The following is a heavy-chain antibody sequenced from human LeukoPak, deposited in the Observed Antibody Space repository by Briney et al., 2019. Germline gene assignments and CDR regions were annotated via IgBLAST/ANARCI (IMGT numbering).Heavy chain of an antibody. Sequence: PGGSLRLSCAASGFTFSNFAMSWVRQAPGKGLEWVSGINWNGGSTGYADSVKGRFTISRDNAKNSLYLQMNSLRAEDTALYYCARGLHYYDSSGYYYLGYWGQGTLVTVSS. CDR2: INWNGGST. CDR1: GFTFSNFA. V-gene: IGHV3-20*04. CDR3: ARGLHYYDSSGYYYLGY. J-gene: IGHJ4*02. D-gene: IGHD3-22*01.